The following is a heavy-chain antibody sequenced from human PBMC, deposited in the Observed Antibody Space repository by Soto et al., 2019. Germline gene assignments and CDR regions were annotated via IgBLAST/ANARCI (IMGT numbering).Heavy chain of an antibody. D-gene: IGHD4-17*01. J-gene: IGHJ4*02. CDR2: IYDSGTT. CDR1: GGSITTGGYY. V-gene: IGHV4-31*03. CDR3: ARSVHSGDYIDY. Sequence: QVQLQESGPGLVQPSQTLSLTCTVSGGSITTGGYYWSWIRQHPGKGLESIGYIYDSGTTDYNPSLXGRXSIALDTSKNEFSLKMRSVTAAGTAVYYCARSVHSGDYIDYWGQGTLVTVSS.